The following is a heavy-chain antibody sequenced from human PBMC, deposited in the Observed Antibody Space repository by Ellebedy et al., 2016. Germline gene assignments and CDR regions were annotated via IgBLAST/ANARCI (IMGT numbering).Heavy chain of an antibody. CDR1: GFTFSSYA. CDR2: ISYDGSNK. V-gene: IGHV3-30-3*01. CDR3: ARDPSMATIHFDY. J-gene: IGHJ4*02. Sequence: GGSLRLXXAASGFTFSSYAMHWVRQAPGKGLEWVAVISYDGSNKYYADSVKGRFTISRDNSKNTLYLQMNSLRAEDTAVYYCARDPSMATIHFDYWGQGTLVTVSS. D-gene: IGHD5-24*01.